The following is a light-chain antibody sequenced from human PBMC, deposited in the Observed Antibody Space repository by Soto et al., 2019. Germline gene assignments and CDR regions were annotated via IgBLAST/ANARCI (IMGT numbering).Light chain of an antibody. CDR3: SSYTSSSTRV. CDR2: DVS. Sequence: QSVLTQPASVSGSHGQSITITCTGTSSDVGGYNYVSWYQQHPGKAPKLMIYDVSNRPSGVSNRFSGSKSGNTASLTISGLQAGDEADYYCSSYTSSSTRVFGTGTKVT. J-gene: IGLJ1*01. CDR1: SSDVGGYNY. V-gene: IGLV2-14*01.